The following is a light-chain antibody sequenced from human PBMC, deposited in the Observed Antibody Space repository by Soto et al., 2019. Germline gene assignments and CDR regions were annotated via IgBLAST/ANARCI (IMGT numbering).Light chain of an antibody. Sequence: IQITQSPSSLSASVGDRVTITCRASQDIRTELGWYQQKPGKAPRLLIYGTFSLQSGVPSRFSGSGSGTDFTLTISSLQPDDFATYYCLQDFKYPRTFGQGTKV. CDR2: GTF. V-gene: IGKV1-6*01. CDR1: QDIRTE. J-gene: IGKJ1*01. CDR3: LQDFKYPRT.